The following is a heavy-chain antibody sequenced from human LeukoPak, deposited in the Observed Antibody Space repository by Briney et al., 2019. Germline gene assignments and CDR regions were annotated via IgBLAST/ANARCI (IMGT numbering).Heavy chain of an antibody. CDR2: ISGSGGST. CDR3: AKDHGAVCTCWFDP. J-gene: IGHJ5*02. V-gene: IGHV3-23*01. D-gene: IGHD6-19*01. CDR1: GFTFSSCA. Sequence: GGSLRLSCAASGFTFSSCAMSWVRQAPGKGLEWVSAISGSGGSTYYADSVKGRFTISRDNSKNTLYLQMNSLRAEDTAVYYCAKDHGAVCTCWFDPWGQGTLVTVSS.